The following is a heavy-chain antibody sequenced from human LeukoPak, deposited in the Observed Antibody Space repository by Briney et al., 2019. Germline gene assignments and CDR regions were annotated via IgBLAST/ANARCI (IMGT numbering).Heavy chain of an antibody. D-gene: IGHD3-10*01. J-gene: IGHJ3*02. Sequence: SEALSLTCAVYGGSFSGYYWSWIRQHPGKGLEWIGYIYYSGSTYYNPSLKSRVTISVDTSKNQFSLKLSSVTAADTAVYYCARAPLSGFGELLGAFDIWGQGTMVTVSS. CDR1: GGSFSGYY. CDR3: ARAPLSGFGELLGAFDI. CDR2: IYYSGST. V-gene: IGHV4-31*11.